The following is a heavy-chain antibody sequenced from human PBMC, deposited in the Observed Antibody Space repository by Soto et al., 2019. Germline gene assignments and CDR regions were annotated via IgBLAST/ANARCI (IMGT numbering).Heavy chain of an antibody. V-gene: IGHV4-34*01. CDR2: INYSGST. Sequence: SETLSLTCAVYGGSFSGYYWSWIRQPPGKGLEWIGEINYSGSTNYNPSLKSRVTISVDTSKNQFSLKLSSVTAADTAVYYCARGGSNYYYYYMDVWGKGTTVTVSS. CDR3: ARGGSNYYYYYMDV. D-gene: IGHD4-4*01. J-gene: IGHJ6*03. CDR1: GGSFSGYY.